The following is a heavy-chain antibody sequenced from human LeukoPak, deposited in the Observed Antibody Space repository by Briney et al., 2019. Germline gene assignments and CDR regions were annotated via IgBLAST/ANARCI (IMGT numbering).Heavy chain of an antibody. CDR3: AREFKSIVVVVAATRGNAFDI. Sequence: ASVKVSCKASGYTFTSYYMHWVGQAPGQGLEWMGIINLSCGSTSYAQKFQGRVTMTRDMSTSTVYMELSSLRSEDTAVYYCAREFKSIVVVVAATRGNAFDIWGQGTMVTVSS. D-gene: IGHD2-15*01. CDR2: INLSCGST. CDR1: GYTFTSYY. V-gene: IGHV1-46*01. J-gene: IGHJ3*02.